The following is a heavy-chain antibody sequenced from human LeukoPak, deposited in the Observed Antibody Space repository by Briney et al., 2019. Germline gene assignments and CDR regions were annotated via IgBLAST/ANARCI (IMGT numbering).Heavy chain of an antibody. V-gene: IGHV3-66*02. D-gene: IGHD6-13*01. CDR2: IYSGGST. J-gene: IGHJ6*03. CDR1: GFTVSRNY. CDR3: ARDRAAGIHYYYYYMDV. Sequence: GGSLRLSCAASGFTVSRNYLSWVRQAPGRGLEWGSVIYSGGSTYYADSVKGRFTISRDNSKNTLYLQMNSLRAEDTAVYYCARDRAAGIHYYYYYMDVWGKGTTVTVSS.